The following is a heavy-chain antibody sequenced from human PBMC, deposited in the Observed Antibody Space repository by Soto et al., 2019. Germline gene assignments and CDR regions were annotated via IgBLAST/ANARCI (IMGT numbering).Heavy chain of an antibody. CDR3: VRDLRDYGGDAGYFDY. CDR2: ISPETGKT. V-gene: IGHV1-18*01. Sequence: QVQLVQSGAEVKRPGASVKVSCTASGYTFTNFGVTWVRQAPGQGLEWMSWISPETGKTYCARKLQGRVTMTTDTSTNTAYMELGSLRSDDTAVYYCVRDLRDYGGDAGYFDYWGQGTLVIVSS. D-gene: IGHD2-21*02. CDR1: GYTFTNFG. J-gene: IGHJ4*02.